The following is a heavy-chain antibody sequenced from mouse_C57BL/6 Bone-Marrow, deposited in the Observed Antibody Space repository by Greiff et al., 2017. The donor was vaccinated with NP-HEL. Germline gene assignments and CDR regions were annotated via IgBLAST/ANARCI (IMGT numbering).Heavy chain of an antibody. CDR3: ARPYHGSSLYWYFDV. D-gene: IGHD1-1*01. CDR2: IYPRSGNT. CDR1: GYTFTSYG. V-gene: IGHV1-81*01. J-gene: IGHJ1*03. Sequence: QVQLKQSGAELARPGASVKLSCKASGYTFTSYGISWVKQRTGQGLEWIGEIYPRSGNTYYNEKFKGKATLTADKSSSTAYKELRSLTSEDSAVYFCARPYHGSSLYWYFDVWGTGTTVTVSS.